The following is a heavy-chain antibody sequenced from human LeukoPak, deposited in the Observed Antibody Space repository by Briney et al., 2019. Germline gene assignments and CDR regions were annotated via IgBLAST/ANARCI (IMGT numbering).Heavy chain of an antibody. CDR3: ARDTYSSGWYGYDY. J-gene: IGHJ4*02. V-gene: IGHV3-33*01. CDR1: GFTFSSYG. D-gene: IGHD6-19*01. Sequence: PGGSQRLSCAASGFTFSSYGMHWVRQAPGKGLEWVAVIWYDGSNKYYADSVKGRFTISRDNSKNTLYLQMNSLRAEDTAVYYCARDTYSSGWYGYDYWGQGTLVTVSS. CDR2: IWYDGSNK.